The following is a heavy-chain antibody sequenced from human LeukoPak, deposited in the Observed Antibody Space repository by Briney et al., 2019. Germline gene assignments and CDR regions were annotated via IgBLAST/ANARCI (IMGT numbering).Heavy chain of an antibody. J-gene: IGHJ4*02. CDR2: ISNSGRT. CDR3: ARQTGSGLFTLP. V-gene: IGHV4-4*02. D-gene: IGHD3-10*01. CDR1: GGSISSSHW. Sequence: SGTLSLTCAVSGGSISSSHWWSWVRQPPGKGLEWIGEISNSGRTNFNPSLKSRVTISLDTSKNQFSLNVSSVTAADTSVYYCARQTGSGLFTLPGGQGTLVTVSS.